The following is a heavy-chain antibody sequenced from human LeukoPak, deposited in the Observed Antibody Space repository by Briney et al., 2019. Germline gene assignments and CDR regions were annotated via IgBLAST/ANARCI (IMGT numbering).Heavy chain of an antibody. D-gene: IGHD2-2*01. CDR2: ISNDGINK. Sequence: GRSLRLSCAASGFTFSSYAMDWVRQAPGKGLEWVAVISNDGINKYYADSVKGRFTISRDNSKSTLYLEMNSLRAEDTAVYSCARDALPADVGYYYYYMDVWGKGTTVTVSS. J-gene: IGHJ6*03. CDR1: GFTFSSYA. V-gene: IGHV3-30-3*01. CDR3: ARDALPADVGYYYYYMDV.